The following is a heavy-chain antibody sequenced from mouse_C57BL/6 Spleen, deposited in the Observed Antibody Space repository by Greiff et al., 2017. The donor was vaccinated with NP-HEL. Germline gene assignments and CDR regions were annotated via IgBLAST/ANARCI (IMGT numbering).Heavy chain of an antibody. J-gene: IGHJ2*01. D-gene: IGHD1-1*01. CDR3: ARGTTVVATNDY. CDR2: INPNNGGT. V-gene: IGHV1-26*01. Sequence: EVQLQQSGPELVKPGASVKISCKASGYTFTDYYMNWVKQSHGKSLEWIGDINPNNGGTSYNQKFKGKATLTVDKSSSTAYMELRSLTSEDSAVYYCARGTTVVATNDYWGQGTTLTVSS. CDR1: GYTFTDYY.